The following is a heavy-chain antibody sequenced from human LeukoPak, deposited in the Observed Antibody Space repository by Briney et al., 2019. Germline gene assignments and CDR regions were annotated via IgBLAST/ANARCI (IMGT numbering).Heavy chain of an antibody. Sequence: SVKVSFKDSGYTFTVYNMHWVRQGPGQGLEWMGRIIPIFGIANYAQKFQGRGTITADKSTSTAYMELSSLRSEDTAVYYCARDLNHCSSTSCHIDDYYYYGMDVWGQGTTVTVSS. V-gene: IGHV1-69*04. CDR2: IIPIFGIA. D-gene: IGHD2-2*01. CDR3: ARDLNHCSSTSCHIDDYYYYGMDV. J-gene: IGHJ6*02. CDR1: GYTFTVYN.